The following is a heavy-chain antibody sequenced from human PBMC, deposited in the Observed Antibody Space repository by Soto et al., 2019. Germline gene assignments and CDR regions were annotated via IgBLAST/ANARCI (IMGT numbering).Heavy chain of an antibody. CDR3: ARVIKRYDFWSGYSDIYPGMDV. Sequence: GGSLRLSCAASGFTFSSYSMNWVRQAPGKGLEWVSSISSSSSYIYYADSVKGRFTISRDNAKNSLYLQMNSLRAEDTAVYYCARVIKRYDFWSGYSDIYPGMDVWGQGTTVTVPS. CDR2: ISSSSSYI. CDR1: GFTFSSYS. D-gene: IGHD3-3*01. J-gene: IGHJ6*02. V-gene: IGHV3-21*01.